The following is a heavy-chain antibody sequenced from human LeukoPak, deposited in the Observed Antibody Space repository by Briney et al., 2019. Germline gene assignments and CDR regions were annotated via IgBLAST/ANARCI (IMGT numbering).Heavy chain of an antibody. CDR3: ARDRAVANIRQVSPFDY. CDR2: ISTSGDTI. Sequence: VQLVESGGGVVQPGRPLRLSCAASGFSFRDYGMHWVRQAPGKGLEWLSFISTSGDTIYYADSVKGRFTISRDDAKNSLYLQMNSLRVEDTALYYCARDRAVANIRQVSPFDYCGQGTLVTVSS. D-gene: IGHD6-19*01. CDR1: GFSFRDYG. V-gene: IGHV3-48*04. J-gene: IGHJ4*02.